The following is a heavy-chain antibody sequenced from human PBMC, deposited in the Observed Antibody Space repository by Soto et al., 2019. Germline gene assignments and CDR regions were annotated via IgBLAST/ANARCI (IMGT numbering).Heavy chain of an antibody. V-gene: IGHV3-21*01. CDR3: ARGSRTTFDY. J-gene: IGHJ4*02. Sequence: EVQLVESGGGLVKPGGSLRLSCAASGFTFSDFTMNWVRQAPGKGLQWVSSISSGGSFISYAGSVRGRFTISRDNAKNSLSLQVDSLSAEDTAVFFCARGSRTTFDYWGQGTLVTVSS. CDR2: ISSGGSFI. CDR1: GFTFSDFT. D-gene: IGHD1-26*01.